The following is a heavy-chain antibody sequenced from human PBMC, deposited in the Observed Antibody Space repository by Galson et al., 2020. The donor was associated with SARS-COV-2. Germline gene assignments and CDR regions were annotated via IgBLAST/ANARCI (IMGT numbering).Heavy chain of an antibody. D-gene: IGHD1-20*01. CDR2: IKSKTDGGTT. V-gene: IGHV3-15*01. CDR3: TTEGAITGTIGYYYGMDV. J-gene: IGHJ6*02. Sequence: GGSLRLSCAASGFTFSNAWMSWVRQAPGKGLEWVGRIKSKTDGGTTDYAAPVKGRFTISRDDSKNTLYLQMNSLKTEDTAVYYCTTEGAITGTIGYYYGMDVWGQGTTVTVSS. CDR1: GFTFSNAW.